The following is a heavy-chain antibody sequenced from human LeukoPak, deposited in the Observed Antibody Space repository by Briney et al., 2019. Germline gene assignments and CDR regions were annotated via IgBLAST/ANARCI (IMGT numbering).Heavy chain of an antibody. CDR2: ISGYNGKT. CDR3: ARLQSYYYGSGAPYYFDY. Sequence: ASVKVSCKASGYTFTSYGISWVRLAPGQGLEWMGWISGYNGKTNYAQKLQGRVTMTTDTSTSTAYMELRSLRSDDTAVYYCARLQSYYYGSGAPYYFDYWGQGTLVTVSS. J-gene: IGHJ4*02. D-gene: IGHD3-10*01. V-gene: IGHV1-18*01. CDR1: GYTFTSYG.